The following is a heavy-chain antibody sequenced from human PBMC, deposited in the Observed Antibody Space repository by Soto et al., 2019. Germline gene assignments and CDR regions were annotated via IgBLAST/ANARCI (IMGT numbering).Heavy chain of an antibody. CDR2: IYYSGST. CDR3: ARPTYNSGSPFDY. CDR1: GGSISSYY. J-gene: IGHJ4*02. D-gene: IGHD1-20*01. Sequence: SETLYLTCTVSGGSISSYYWSWIRQPPGRGLEWIGYIYYSGSTNYNPSLKSRVTISVDTSKNQLSLKLSSVTTADTAVYYCARPTYNSGSPFDYWGQGTLVTSPQ. V-gene: IGHV4-59*01.